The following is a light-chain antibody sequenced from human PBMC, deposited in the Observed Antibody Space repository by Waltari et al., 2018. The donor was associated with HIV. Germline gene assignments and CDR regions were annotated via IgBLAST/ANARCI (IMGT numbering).Light chain of an antibody. CDR1: SSDVGGYNY. J-gene: IGLJ3*02. Sequence: QSALTQPASVSGSPGQSLTISCTGTSSDVGGYNYVSWYQQHPGKAPKRMIYDVSNRPSGVSNRFAGSKSGNTASLTIAGLQAEDEADYYCSSYTSNITRVFGGGTKLTVL. V-gene: IGLV2-14*03. CDR2: DVS. CDR3: SSYTSNITRV.